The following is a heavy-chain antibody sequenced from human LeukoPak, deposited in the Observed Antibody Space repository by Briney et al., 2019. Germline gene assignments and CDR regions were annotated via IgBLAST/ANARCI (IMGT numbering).Heavy chain of an antibody. CDR2: IKTDGSEK. CDR1: EFTFSNYW. Sequence: AGGSLRLSCEGSEFTFSNYWMGWVRQAPGKGLQWVANIKTDGSEKYYVDSVKGRFTISRDNAKNSLYLQMNSLRAEDTAVYYCATYSSLNRREFQYWGQGTLLTVSS. V-gene: IGHV3-7*01. CDR3: ATYSSLNRREFQY. D-gene: IGHD3-22*01. J-gene: IGHJ1*01.